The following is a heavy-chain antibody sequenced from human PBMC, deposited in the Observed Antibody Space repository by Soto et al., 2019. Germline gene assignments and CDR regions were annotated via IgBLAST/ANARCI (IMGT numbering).Heavy chain of an antibody. D-gene: IGHD6-6*01. CDR2: IYTSGST. Sequence: SETLSLTCTVSGGSISSYYWSWIRQPAGKGLEWIGRIYTSGSTNYNPSLKSRVTMSVDTSKNQFSLKLSSVTAADTAVYYCARDRDGGYSSSSGPLDYWGQGTLVTVSS. V-gene: IGHV4-4*07. CDR1: GGSISSYY. J-gene: IGHJ4*02. CDR3: ARDRDGGYSSSSGPLDY.